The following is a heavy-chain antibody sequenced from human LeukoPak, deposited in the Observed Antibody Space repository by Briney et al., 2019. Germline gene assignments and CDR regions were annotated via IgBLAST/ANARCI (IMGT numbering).Heavy chain of an antibody. V-gene: IGHV1-46*01. Sequence: ASVKVSCKASGHTFTSYYMHWVRQAPGQGLEWMGIINPSGGSTSYAQKFQGRVTMTRDMSTSTVYMELSSLRSEDTAVYYCARSVGYCSGGSCPGYYYYMDVWGKGTTVTVSS. D-gene: IGHD2-15*01. J-gene: IGHJ6*03. CDR2: INPSGGST. CDR1: GHTFTSYY. CDR3: ARSVGYCSGGSCPGYYYYMDV.